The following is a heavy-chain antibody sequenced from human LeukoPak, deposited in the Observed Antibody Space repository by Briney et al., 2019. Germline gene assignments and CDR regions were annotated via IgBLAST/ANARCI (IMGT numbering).Heavy chain of an antibody. D-gene: IGHD2-2*01. CDR1: GFTFSSHW. J-gene: IGHJ4*02. V-gene: IGHV3-7*05. CDR3: TRVIVDVPGLSDYCDY. CDR2: IKQDGSET. Sequence: GGSLRLSCAASGFTFSSHWMYWVRQAPGKGLEWVANIKQDGSETFYVDSVKGRFTISRDNAKNSLYLQMNSLRAEDTAVYSCTRVIVDVPGLSDYCDYWGQGPLVTVSS.